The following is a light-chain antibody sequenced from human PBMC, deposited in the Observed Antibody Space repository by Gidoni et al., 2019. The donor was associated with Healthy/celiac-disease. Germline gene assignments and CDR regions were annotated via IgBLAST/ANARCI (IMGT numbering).Light chain of an antibody. CDR1: QSVSNY. Sequence: IQMTQSPSSLSASIGDRVTITCRASQSVSNYLNWYQQKPGSAPKLLIYAASSLQSGVPSRFSGSGSGTDFTLTTSSLQPEDFAIYYCQQSYSSPLTFGGGTKVDI. CDR3: QQSYSSPLT. J-gene: IGKJ4*01. CDR2: AAS. V-gene: IGKV1-39*01.